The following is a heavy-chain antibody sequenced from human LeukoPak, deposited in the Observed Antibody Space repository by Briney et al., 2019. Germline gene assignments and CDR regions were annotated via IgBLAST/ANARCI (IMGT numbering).Heavy chain of an antibody. CDR1: GFTFSSYS. CDR2: ISSSSSYI. D-gene: IGHD6-6*01. Sequence: GGSLRLSCAASGFTFSSYSMNWVRQAPGKGLEWVSSISSSSSYIYYADSVKGRFTISRDNAKNSLYLQMNSLRAEDTAVYYCARDSSSSSNPVGPEMDVWGQGTTVTVSS. V-gene: IGHV3-21*01. CDR3: ARDSSSSSNPVGPEMDV. J-gene: IGHJ6*02.